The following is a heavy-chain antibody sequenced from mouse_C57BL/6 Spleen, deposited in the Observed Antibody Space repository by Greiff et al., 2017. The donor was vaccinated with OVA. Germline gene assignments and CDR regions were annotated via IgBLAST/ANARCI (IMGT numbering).Heavy chain of an antibody. CDR1: GYTFTDYY. J-gene: IGHJ1*03. V-gene: IGHV1-76*01. D-gene: IGHD4-1*01. CDR2: IYPGSGNT. CDR3: AREDWDRWYFDV. Sequence: VQLQQSGAELVRPGASVKLSCKASGYTFTDYYINWVKQRPGQGLEWIARIYPGSGNTYYNEKFKGKATLTAEKSSSTAYMQLSSLTSEDSAVYFCAREDWDRWYFDVWGTGTTVTVSS.